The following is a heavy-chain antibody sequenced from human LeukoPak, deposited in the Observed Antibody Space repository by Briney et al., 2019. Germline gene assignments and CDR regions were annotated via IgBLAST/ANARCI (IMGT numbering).Heavy chain of an antibody. CDR3: ASTPCSGGSCHGNYYYYMDV. CDR1: GYTFTGYY. Sequence: ASVKVSCKASGYTFTGYYMHWVRQAPGQGLEWMGWINPNSGGTNYAQKFQGRVTITRDTSISTAYMELSSLRSEDTAVYYCASTPCSGGSCHGNYYYYMDVWGKGTTVTVSS. CDR2: INPNSGGT. V-gene: IGHV1-2*02. J-gene: IGHJ6*03. D-gene: IGHD2-15*01.